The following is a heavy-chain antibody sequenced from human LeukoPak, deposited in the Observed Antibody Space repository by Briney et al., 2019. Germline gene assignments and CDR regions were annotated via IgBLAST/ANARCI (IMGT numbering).Heavy chain of an antibody. J-gene: IGHJ4*02. D-gene: IGHD1-7*01. CDR3: ARDETGTTGTFDY. CDR1: GFTFSSYG. V-gene: IGHV3-21*01. CDR2: ISSSSSYI. Sequence: GRSLRLSCAASGFTFSSYGMHWVRQAPGKGLEWVSSISSSSSYIYYADSVKGRFTISRDNAKNSLYLQMNSLRAEDTAVYYCARDETGTTGTFDYWGQGTLVTVSS.